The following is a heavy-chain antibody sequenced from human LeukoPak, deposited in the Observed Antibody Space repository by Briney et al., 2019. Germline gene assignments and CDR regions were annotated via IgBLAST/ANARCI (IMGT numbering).Heavy chain of an antibody. Sequence: TSETLSLTCTVSGGSISSGSYYWSWIRQPAGKGLEWIGRIYTSGSTNYNPSLKSRVTISVDTSKNQFSLKLSSVTAADTAVYFCTRAKSWLPFDFWGQETLVTVSS. D-gene: IGHD5-24*01. J-gene: IGHJ4*02. CDR3: TRAKSWLPFDF. V-gene: IGHV4-61*02. CDR1: GGSISSGSYY. CDR2: IYTSGST.